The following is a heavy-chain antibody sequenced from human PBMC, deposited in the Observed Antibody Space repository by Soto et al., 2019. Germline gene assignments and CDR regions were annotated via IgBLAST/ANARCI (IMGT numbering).Heavy chain of an antibody. V-gene: IGHV4-34*01. D-gene: IGHD3-10*01. Sequence: QVHLQKWGAGLLKPSETLSLTCAVYGGSFSGYYWSWIRQPPGKGLEWIGEINHSGSTNYNPSLKSRVPISAGTSNNQLSLKLSSVTAADTAVYSCARGRGDGYNQHWYFDLWGLGTLVTVSS. CDR2: INHSGST. CDR1: GGSFSGYY. J-gene: IGHJ2*01. CDR3: ARGRGDGYNQHWYFDL.